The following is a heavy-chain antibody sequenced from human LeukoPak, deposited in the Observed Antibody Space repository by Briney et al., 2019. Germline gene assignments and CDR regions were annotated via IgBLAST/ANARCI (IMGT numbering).Heavy chain of an antibody. V-gene: IGHV4-34*01. CDR1: GGSFSGYY. CDR2: INHSGGT. CDR3: ARSKVPATGNWFDP. J-gene: IGHJ5*02. D-gene: IGHD2-21*02. Sequence: SETLSLTCAVYGGSFSGYYWSWIRQPPGKGLEWIGEINHSGGTNYNPPLKSRVTISVDTSKSQFSLKLSSVTAADTAVYYCARSKVPATGNWFDPWGQGTLVTVSS.